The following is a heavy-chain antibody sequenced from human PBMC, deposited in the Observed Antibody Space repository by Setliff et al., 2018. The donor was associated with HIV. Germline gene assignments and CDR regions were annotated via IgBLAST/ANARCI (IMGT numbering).Heavy chain of an antibody. D-gene: IGHD5-18*01. CDR2: IAWDGGFT. V-gene: IGHV3-43D*03. Sequence: GESLKISCAASGFTFDDYAMHWVRQAPGKGLEWVALIAWDGGFTKYADSVKDRFTMSSDNSKNSLSLQMNSLRPEDTAVYYCARGGRRGFSFGHMLDYWGPGTLVTVSS. CDR3: ARGGRRGFSFGHMLDY. J-gene: IGHJ4*02. CDR1: GFTFDDYA.